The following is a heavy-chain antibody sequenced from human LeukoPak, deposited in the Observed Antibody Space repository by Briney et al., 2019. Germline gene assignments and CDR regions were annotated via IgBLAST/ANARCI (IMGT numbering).Heavy chain of an antibody. CDR3: AREPVIVGAVIDY. J-gene: IGHJ4*02. Sequence: PTETLSLTCAVSGGSFSGHYWSWIRQSPGEGLEWIGEIDHSGNTNYNPSLKGRLTISVDTSKSQFSLRLSSVTAADTAVYYCAREPVIVGAVIDYWGQGTLVTVSS. V-gene: IGHV4-34*01. CDR2: IDHSGNT. CDR1: GGSFSGHY. D-gene: IGHD1-26*01.